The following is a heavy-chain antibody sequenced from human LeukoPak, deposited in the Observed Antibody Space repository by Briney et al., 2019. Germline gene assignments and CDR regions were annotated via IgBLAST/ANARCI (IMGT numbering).Heavy chain of an antibody. CDR2: IYYSGST. V-gene: IGHV4-59*01. Sequence: PSETLSLSCTVSGGSISSYYWSWLRQPPGKGLEWIGYIYYSGSTHYNPSLKSRVTISVDTSKNQFSLKLSSVTAADTAVYYCARSVEGYCSGDNCFSYSYYMDVWGKGTTVTVSS. CDR3: ARSVEGYCSGDNCFSYSYYMDV. CDR1: GGSISSYY. J-gene: IGHJ6*03. D-gene: IGHD2-15*01.